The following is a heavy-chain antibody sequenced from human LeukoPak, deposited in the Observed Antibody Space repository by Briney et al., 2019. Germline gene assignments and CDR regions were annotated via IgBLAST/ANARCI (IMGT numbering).Heavy chain of an antibody. CDR1: GGSISSGDYS. CDR3: ARHRWNSSSWYVTDY. Sequence: PSQTLSLTCTVSGGSISSGDYSWSWIRQPPGKGLEWIGYIYYSGSTYYNPSLKSRVTISVDTSKNQFSLKLSSVTAADTAVYYCARHRWNSSSWYVTDYWGQGTLVTVSS. D-gene: IGHD6-13*01. J-gene: IGHJ4*02. CDR2: IYYSGST. V-gene: IGHV4-30-4*08.